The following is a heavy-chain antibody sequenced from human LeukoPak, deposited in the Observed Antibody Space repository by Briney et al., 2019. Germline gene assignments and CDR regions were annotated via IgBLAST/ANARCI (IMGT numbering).Heavy chain of an antibody. Sequence: PSETLSLTCTVSGGSISSYYWSWIRQHPGKGLEWIGYIYYSGSTNYNPSLKSRVTISVDTSKNQFSLKLSSVTAADTAVYYCASSPYSSGWGYSGSYLAYWGQGTLVTVSS. CDR3: ASSPYSSGWGYSGSYLAY. V-gene: IGHV4-59*08. CDR2: IYYSGST. D-gene: IGHD6-19*01. J-gene: IGHJ4*02. CDR1: GGSISSYY.